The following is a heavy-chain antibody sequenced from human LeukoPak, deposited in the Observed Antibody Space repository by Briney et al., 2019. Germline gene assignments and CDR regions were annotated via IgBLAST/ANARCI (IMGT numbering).Heavy chain of an antibody. D-gene: IGHD3-3*01. J-gene: IGHJ6*02. CDR2: MNPNSGNT. CDR1: GYTFTSYD. Sequence: ASVKVSCKASGYTFTSYDINWVRQATGQGLEWMGWMNPNSGNTGYAQKFQGRVTMTRNTSISTAYMELSSLRSEDTAVYYCARGPYDFWSGYYTPYYYYYGMDVWGQGTTVTVSS. V-gene: IGHV1-8*01. CDR3: ARGPYDFWSGYYTPYYYYYGMDV.